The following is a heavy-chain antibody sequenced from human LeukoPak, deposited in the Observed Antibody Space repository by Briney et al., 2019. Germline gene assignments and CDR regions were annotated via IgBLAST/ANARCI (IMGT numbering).Heavy chain of an antibody. CDR3: ARHLIHGNDFGSGTNVGAYYFDS. CDR1: GYTFASYW. CDR2: IDPSDSYT. V-gene: IGHV5-10-1*01. J-gene: IGHJ4*02. D-gene: IGHD3-10*01. Sequence: GESLKLSCKGSGYTFASYWITWVRQTPGKGLEWVGRIDPSDSYTNYSPSFQGHVSISVDKSVTTAYLQWSGLKASDTAKYFCARHLIHGNDFGSGTNVGAYYFDSWGEGALVTVSS.